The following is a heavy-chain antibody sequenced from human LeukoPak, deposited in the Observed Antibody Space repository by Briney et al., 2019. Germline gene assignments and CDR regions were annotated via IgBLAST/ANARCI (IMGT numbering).Heavy chain of an antibody. V-gene: IGHV3-23*01. CDR3: AKGNWISTLLPYYFDY. D-gene: IGHD1-1*01. J-gene: IGHJ4*02. Sequence: GGSLRLSCAASGFTFSSYAMSWVRQAPGKGLEWVSAISGSGGSTYYADSVKGRFTISRDNSENTLYLQMNSLRAEDTAVYYCAKGNWISTLLPYYFDYWGQGTLVTVSS. CDR2: ISGSGGST. CDR1: GFTFSSYA.